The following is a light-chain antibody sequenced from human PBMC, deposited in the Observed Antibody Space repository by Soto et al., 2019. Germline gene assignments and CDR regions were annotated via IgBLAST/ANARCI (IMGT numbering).Light chain of an antibody. CDR2: GAS. Sequence: EIVMTQSPVTLSVSPGERATLSCMASQSVGSNLAWYQQKPGQAPRLLIYGASSRTTAFPARFSGSGSGTEFTLTISSLQSEDVAVYYCLHYTKLPRTVGQGTKLEI. V-gene: IGKV3-15*01. CDR1: QSVGSN. CDR3: LHYTKLPRT. J-gene: IGKJ2*01.